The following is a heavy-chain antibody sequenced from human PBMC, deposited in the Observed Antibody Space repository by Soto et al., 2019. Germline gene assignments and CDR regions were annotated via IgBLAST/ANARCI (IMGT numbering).Heavy chain of an antibody. V-gene: IGHV4-39*01. CDR1: GGSISSSSYY. D-gene: IGHD3-22*01. Sequence: PSETLSLTCTVSGGSISSSSYYWGWIRQPPGKGLEWIGSIYYSGSTYYNPSLKSRVTISVDTSKNQFSLKLSSVTAADTAVYYCARWSVVVPNGGYYGMDVWGQGTTVTVSS. CDR2: IYYSGST. CDR3: ARWSVVVPNGGYYGMDV. J-gene: IGHJ6*02.